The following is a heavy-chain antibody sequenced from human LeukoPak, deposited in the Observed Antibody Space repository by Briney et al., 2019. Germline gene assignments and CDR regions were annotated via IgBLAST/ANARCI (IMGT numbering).Heavy chain of an antibody. V-gene: IGHV3-9*01. Sequence: GGSLRLSCAASGFIFNNYAMHWVRQPPGKGLEWVSGISWNSGSIDYADSVKGRFTISRDNAKNSLYLQMNSLRVEDTAFYYCAKDNRRHYTSGPNPDSLHWGQGALVTVSS. CDR2: ISWNSGSI. J-gene: IGHJ4*02. D-gene: IGHD6-19*01. CDR1: GFIFNNYA. CDR3: AKDNRRHYTSGPNPDSLH.